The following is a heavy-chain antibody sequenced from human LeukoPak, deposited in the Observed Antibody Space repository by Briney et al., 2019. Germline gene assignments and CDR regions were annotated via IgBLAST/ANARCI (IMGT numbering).Heavy chain of an antibody. Sequence: GGSLRLSCAASGFTFSSYAMSWVRQAPGKGLEWVANIKQDGSEKYYVDSVKGRFTISRDNAKNSLYLQMNSLRAEDTAVYYCARDRGFGQADVWGKGTTVTVSS. CDR2: IKQDGSEK. CDR1: GFTFSSYA. CDR3: ARDRGFGQADV. V-gene: IGHV3-7*01. D-gene: IGHD3-10*01. J-gene: IGHJ6*04.